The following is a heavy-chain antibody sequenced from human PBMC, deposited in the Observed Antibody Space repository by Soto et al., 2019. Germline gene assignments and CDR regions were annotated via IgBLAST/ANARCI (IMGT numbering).Heavy chain of an antibody. J-gene: IGHJ5*02. D-gene: IGHD6-19*01. CDR1: GFTFSSYG. CDR3: ANPRPGWQWPQVDP. CDR2: ISPDGSNK. Sequence: QVKLVESGGGVVQPGRSLRLSCAASGFTFSSYGMHWVRQAPGKGLGWVAVISPDGSNKDYADSVKGRFTNSRDNSRHTPYLKMNSLRVEVTAVYYCANPRPGWQWPQVDPGGDGTLVTVSS. V-gene: IGHV3-30*18.